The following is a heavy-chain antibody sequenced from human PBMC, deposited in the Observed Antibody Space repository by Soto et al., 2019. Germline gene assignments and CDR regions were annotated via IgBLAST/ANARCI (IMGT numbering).Heavy chain of an antibody. CDR3: AKVRVLSYYDSSGYYGPFDY. J-gene: IGHJ4*02. CDR2: ISGSGGST. Sequence: GSLRLSCAASGFPFSSYAMSWVRQAPGKGLEWVSAISGSGGSTYYADSVKGRFTISRDNSKNTLYLQMNSLRAEDTAVYYCAKVRVLSYYDSSGYYGPFDYWGQGTLVTVSS. D-gene: IGHD3-22*01. V-gene: IGHV3-23*01. CDR1: GFPFSSYA.